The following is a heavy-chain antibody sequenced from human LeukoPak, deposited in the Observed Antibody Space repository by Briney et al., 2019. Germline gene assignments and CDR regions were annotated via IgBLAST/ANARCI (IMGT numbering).Heavy chain of an antibody. V-gene: IGHV4-34*01. Sequence: KPSETLSLTCAVYGGSFSDYFWSWIRQPPGKGLEWIGEISHSGSTTYNPSLRSRVTISGDTSSNQFSLKLSSVTAADTAVYYCARVLRHYDISGYGSLDCWGQGTLVTVSS. CDR2: ISHSGST. J-gene: IGHJ4*02. CDR1: GGSFSDYF. D-gene: IGHD3-22*01. CDR3: ARVLRHYDISGYGSLDC.